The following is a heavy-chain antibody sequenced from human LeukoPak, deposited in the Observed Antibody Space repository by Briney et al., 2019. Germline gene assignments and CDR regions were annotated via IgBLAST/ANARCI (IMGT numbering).Heavy chain of an antibody. V-gene: IGHV3-7*01. CDR1: GFTFSTYW. Sequence: GGSLRLSCAASGFTFSTYWMSWVRQAPGKGLEWVANIKQDGSEKYYVDSVKGRFTISRDNAKNSLYLQMNSLRAEDTAVYYCARDHCGGDWLCPDSWLDPWGQGTLVTVSS. CDR2: IKQDGSEK. J-gene: IGHJ5*02. D-gene: IGHD2-21*01. CDR3: ARDHCGGDWLCPDSWLDP.